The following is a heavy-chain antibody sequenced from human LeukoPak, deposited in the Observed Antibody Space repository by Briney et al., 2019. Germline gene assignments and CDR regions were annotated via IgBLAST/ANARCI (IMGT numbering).Heavy chain of an antibody. CDR2: ISAYSGNT. J-gene: IGHJ4*02. CDR3: ARGTNRLGATTN. CDR1: GYTFSSFG. V-gene: IGHV1-18*01. Sequence: ASVKVSCKTSGYTFSSFGITWVRQAPGQGLEWAGWISAYSGNTNYGQILQDRVTMTTDTSTSTAYMELSSLRSEDTAVYYCARGTNRLGATTNWGQGTLVTVSS. D-gene: IGHD1-26*01.